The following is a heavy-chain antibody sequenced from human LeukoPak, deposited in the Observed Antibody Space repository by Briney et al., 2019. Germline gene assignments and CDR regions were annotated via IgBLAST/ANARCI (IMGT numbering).Heavy chain of an antibody. CDR2: INPNSGCT. D-gene: IGHD3-10*01. J-gene: IGHJ4*02. V-gene: IGHV1-2*02. CDR3: ASSDMVRGVIIPSDY. CDR1: GYTFTGYY. Sequence: ASVKVSCKASGYTFTGYYMHWVRQAPGQGLEWMGWINPNSGCTNYAQKFQGRVTMTRDTSISTAYMELSRLRSDDTAVYYCASSDMVRGVIIPSDYWGQGTLVTVSS.